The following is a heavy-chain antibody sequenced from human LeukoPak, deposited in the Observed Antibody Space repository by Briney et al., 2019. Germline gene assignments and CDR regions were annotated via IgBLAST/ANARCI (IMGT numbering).Heavy chain of an antibody. J-gene: IGHJ4*02. CDR2: IYSGGST. CDR3: ARYSGYDLY. CDR1: GFTVSSNF. D-gene: IGHD5-12*01. V-gene: IGHV3-66*01. Sequence: GGSLRLSCAASGFTVSSNFMSWVRQAPGKGLEWVSVIYSGGSTYYADSVKGRFTISRDNSRNTPYLQMKSLRVEDTAVYYCARYSGYDLYWGQGTLVTVSS.